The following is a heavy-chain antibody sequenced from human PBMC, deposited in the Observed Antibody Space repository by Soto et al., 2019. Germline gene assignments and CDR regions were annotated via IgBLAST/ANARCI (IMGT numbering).Heavy chain of an antibody. CDR3: ARDHIYAFDM. Sequence: PGGSLRLSCTASGFTFSDSAMTWVRQAPGKGLEWVSYIRTSPPIISYADSVKGRFTISRDNAKNSLYLQMNSLRDEDTAVYYCARDHIYAFDMWGQGTMVTVSS. D-gene: IGHD2-21*01. V-gene: IGHV3-48*02. J-gene: IGHJ3*02. CDR1: GFTFSDSA. CDR2: IRTSPPII.